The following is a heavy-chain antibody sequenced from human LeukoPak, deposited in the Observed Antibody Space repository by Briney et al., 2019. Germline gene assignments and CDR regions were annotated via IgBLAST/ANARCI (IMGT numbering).Heavy chain of an antibody. Sequence: AVTVSCMASRYTLTKYGISWVGQAPGQGGEGVGWISAYNWNTKYAQKLQGRVTMPTDTSTSTAYMELRSLRSDDTAVYYCVRDPGAGSSWYLQGFDPWGQGTLVTVSS. CDR2: ISAYNWNT. D-gene: IGHD6-13*01. V-gene: IGHV1-18*01. J-gene: IGHJ5*02. CDR3: VRDPGAGSSWYLQGFDP. CDR1: RYTLTKYG.